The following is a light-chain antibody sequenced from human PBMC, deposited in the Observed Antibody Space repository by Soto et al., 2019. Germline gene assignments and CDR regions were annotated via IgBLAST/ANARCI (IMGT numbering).Light chain of an antibody. J-gene: IGLJ2*01. CDR1: SGNIASNY. Sequence: NFMLTQPHSVSESPGKTITISCTRSSGNIASNYVQWYQQRPGGAPTTVIYDDDQRPSGVPDRFSGSIDSSSNSASLTISGVKTEDEADYHCQSYDGTTVVFGGGPKLTVL. CDR3: QSYDGTTVV. V-gene: IGLV6-57*04. CDR2: DDD.